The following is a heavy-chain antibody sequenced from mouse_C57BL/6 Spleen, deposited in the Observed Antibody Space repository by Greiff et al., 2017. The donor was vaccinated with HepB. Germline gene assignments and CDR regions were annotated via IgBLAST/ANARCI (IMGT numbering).Heavy chain of an antibody. CDR1: GYAFSSSW. D-gene: IGHD1-1*01. V-gene: IGHV1-82*01. J-gene: IGHJ2*01. CDR2: IYPGDGDT. Sequence: QVQLQQSGPELVKPGASVKISCKASGYAFSSSWMNWVKQRPGKGLEWIGRIYPGDGDTNYNGKFKGKATLTADKSSSTAYMQLSSLTSEDSAVYFCARATQGLDYYGSSYGFDYWGQGTTLTVSS. CDR3: ARATQGLDYYGSSYGFDY.